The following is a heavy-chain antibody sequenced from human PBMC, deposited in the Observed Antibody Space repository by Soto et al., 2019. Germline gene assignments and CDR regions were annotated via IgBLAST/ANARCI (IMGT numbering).Heavy chain of an antibody. D-gene: IGHD2-15*01. CDR2: ISAYNGNT. CDR3: ARDMIRCSGGSCYPDYYYGMDV. Sequence: ASVKVSCKASGYTFTSYGISWVRKAPGQGLEWMGWISAYNGNTNYAQKLQGRVTMTTDTSTSTAYMELRSLRSDDTAVYYCARDMIRCSGGSCYPDYYYGMDVWGQ. V-gene: IGHV1-18*01. J-gene: IGHJ6*02. CDR1: GYTFTSYG.